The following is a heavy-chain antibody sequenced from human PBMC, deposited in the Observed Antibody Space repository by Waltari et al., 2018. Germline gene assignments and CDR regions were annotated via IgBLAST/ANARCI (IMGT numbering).Heavy chain of an antibody. CDR3: ARYIVVVIAIKPHDAFDI. CDR2: IYYSGST. D-gene: IGHD2-21*01. Sequence: QLQLQESGPGLVKPSETLSLTCTVSGGSISSSSYYWGWIRQPPGQGLEWIGSIYYSGSTYYNPSLKSRVTISVDTSKNQFSLKLSSVTAADTAVYYCARYIVVVIAIKPHDAFDIWGQGTMVTVSS. V-gene: IGHV4-39*07. J-gene: IGHJ3*02. CDR1: GGSISSSSYY.